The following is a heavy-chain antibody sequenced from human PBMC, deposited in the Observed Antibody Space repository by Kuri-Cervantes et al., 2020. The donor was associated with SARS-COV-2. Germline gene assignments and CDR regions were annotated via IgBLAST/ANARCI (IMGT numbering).Heavy chain of an antibody. CDR3: ARLSHSSSSIAFDI. CDR2: ISAYNGNT. D-gene: IGHD6-6*01. J-gene: IGHJ3*02. Sequence: ASVKVSCKASGYTFTSYGISWVRQAPGQGLEWMGWISAYNGNTNYAQELQGRVTMTRDTSTSTVYMELSSLRSEDTAVYYCARLSHSSSSIAFDIWGQGTMVTVSS. V-gene: IGHV1-18*01. CDR1: GYTFTSYG.